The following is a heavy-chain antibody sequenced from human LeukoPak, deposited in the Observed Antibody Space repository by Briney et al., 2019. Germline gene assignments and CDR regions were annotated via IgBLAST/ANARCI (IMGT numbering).Heavy chain of an antibody. CDR1: GYTFTSYG. V-gene: IGHV1-18*01. J-gene: IGHJ4*02. D-gene: IGHD3-3*01. Sequence: GASVKVSCKASGYTFTSYGISWVRQAPGQGPEWMGWISAYNGNTNYAQKLQGRVSMTTDASTSTVYMELRSLRSDDTAVYYCARDLYVALFGVVIISYWGQGTLVTVSS. CDR3: ARDLYVALFGVVIISY. CDR2: ISAYNGNT.